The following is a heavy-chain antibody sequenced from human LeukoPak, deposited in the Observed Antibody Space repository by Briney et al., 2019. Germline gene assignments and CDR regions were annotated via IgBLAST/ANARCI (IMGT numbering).Heavy chain of an antibody. CDR1: GFTFSSYA. CDR3: AKDTASSWWYFDL. Sequence: GGSLRLSCAASGFTFSSYAMSWVRQAPGKGLEWVSAITGGGGSTYYADSVKGRFTISRDNSKNTLYLQMNSLRAEDTAVYYCAKDTASSWWYFDLWGRGTPVTVSS. J-gene: IGHJ2*01. V-gene: IGHV3-23*01. CDR2: ITGGGGST. D-gene: IGHD5-18*01.